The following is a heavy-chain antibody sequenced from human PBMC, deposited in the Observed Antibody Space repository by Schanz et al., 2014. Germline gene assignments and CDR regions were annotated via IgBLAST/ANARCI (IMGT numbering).Heavy chain of an antibody. CDR3: ARSGSSNWYFFDY. V-gene: IGHV1-69*02. D-gene: IGHD6-13*01. CDR2: ISAYTNNT. J-gene: IGHJ4*02. CDR1: RSTFSSYT. Sequence: QVQLVQSGAEVKKPGSSVKVSCKASRSTFSSYTISWVRQAPGQGLEWMGWISAYTNNTNYAQKVQGRVTITRDTLASTAYMEVSSLRSEDTAVYYCARSGSSNWYFFDYWGQGTLVTVSS.